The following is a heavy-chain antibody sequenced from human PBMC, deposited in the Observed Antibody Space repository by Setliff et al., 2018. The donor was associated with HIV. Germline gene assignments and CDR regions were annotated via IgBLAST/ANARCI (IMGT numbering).Heavy chain of an antibody. CDR3: ARETPDYNDSPCGFDF. V-gene: IGHV3-48*01. CDR1: GFTFSSYN. Sequence: GGSLRLSCAASGFTFSSYNMNWVRQAPGKGLEWVSYISSSSSTIYYADSVKGRFTISRDNAKNSLYLQMNSLRAEDTAVYYCARETPDYNDSPCGFDFWGQGTVVTVSS. D-gene: IGHD4-17*01. CDR2: ISSSSSTI. J-gene: IGHJ4*02.